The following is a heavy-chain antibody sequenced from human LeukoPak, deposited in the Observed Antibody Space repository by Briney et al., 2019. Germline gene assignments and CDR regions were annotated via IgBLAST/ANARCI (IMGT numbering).Heavy chain of an antibody. J-gene: IGHJ4*02. CDR2: INHSGST. Sequence: SETLSLTCAVYGGSFSGYYWSWIRQPPGKGLEWIGEINHSGSTNYNPSLKSRVTISVDTSKNQFSLKLSSVTAADTAVYHCARAPSTSLGNDYWGQGTLVTVSS. D-gene: IGHD2-2*01. CDR3: ARAPSTSLGNDY. CDR1: GGSFSGYY. V-gene: IGHV4-34*01.